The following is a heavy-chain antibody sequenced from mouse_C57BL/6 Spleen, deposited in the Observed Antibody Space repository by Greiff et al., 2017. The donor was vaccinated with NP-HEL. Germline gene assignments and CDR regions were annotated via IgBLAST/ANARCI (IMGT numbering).Heavy chain of an antibody. V-gene: IGHV5-6*01. CDR2: ISSGGSYT. J-gene: IGHJ2*01. D-gene: IGHD1-1*01. CDR3: ARQYGSSFYFDY. Sequence: EVQLVESGGDLVKPGGSLKLSCAASGFTFSSYGMSWVRQTPDKRLEWVATISSGGSYTYYPDSVKGRFTIARDNAKKTLYRQMSSLKSEDTAMYYWARQYGSSFYFDYWGQGTTLTVSS. CDR1: GFTFSSYG.